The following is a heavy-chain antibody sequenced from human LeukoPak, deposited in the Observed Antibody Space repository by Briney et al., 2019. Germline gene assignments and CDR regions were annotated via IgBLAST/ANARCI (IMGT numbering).Heavy chain of an antibody. CDR3: ARDGDYEQTAFRGSSYVVDY. CDR2: IIPIFGIA. J-gene: IGHJ4*02. Sequence: ASVKVSCKASGGTFSNYTISWVRQAPGQGLECIGRIIPIFGIANYAQKFQGRVTITADKSTSTAYMELSSLRSEDTAVYYCARDGDYEQTAFRGSSYVVDYWGQGTLVTVSS. V-gene: IGHV1-69*04. CDR1: GGTFSNYT. D-gene: IGHD5-18*01.